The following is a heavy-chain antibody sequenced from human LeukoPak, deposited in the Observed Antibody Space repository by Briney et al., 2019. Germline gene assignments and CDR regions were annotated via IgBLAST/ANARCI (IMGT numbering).Heavy chain of an antibody. CDR3: TGDYYDSSGYYYHPDY. V-gene: IGHV4-30-2*01. CDR1: GGSISSGGYS. CDR2: IYHSGST. J-gene: IGHJ4*02. Sequence: PSETLSLTCAVSGGSISSGGYSWSWIRQPPGKGLEWIGYIYHSGSTYYNPSLKSRVTISVDTSKNQFSLKLSSVTAADTAVYYCTGDYYDSSGYYYHPDYWGQGTLVTVSS. D-gene: IGHD3-22*01.